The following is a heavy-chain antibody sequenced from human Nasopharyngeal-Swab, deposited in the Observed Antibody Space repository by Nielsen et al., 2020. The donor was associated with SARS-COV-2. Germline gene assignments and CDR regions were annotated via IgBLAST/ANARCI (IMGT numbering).Heavy chain of an antibody. CDR3: ARVDYGGNSFGMDV. D-gene: IGHD4-23*01. V-gene: IGHV3-30*04. CDR2: ISYDGSNK. J-gene: IGHJ6*02. Sequence: EGSLRLSCAASGLTFSSYAMHWVRQAPGKGLEWVAVISYDGSNKYYADSVKGRFTISRDNSKNTLYLQMNSLRAEDTAVYYCARVDYGGNSFGMDVWGQGTTVTVSS. CDR1: GLTFSSYA.